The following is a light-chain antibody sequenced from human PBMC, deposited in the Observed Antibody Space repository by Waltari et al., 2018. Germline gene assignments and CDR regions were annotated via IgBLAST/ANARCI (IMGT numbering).Light chain of an antibody. CDR2: WAS. J-gene: IGKJ4*01. V-gene: IGKV4-1*01. CDR1: ESVLYSSNNKNH. CDR3: QQYYNTPLT. Sequence: DIVITQSLESLAVSLGERATINCKTSESVLYSSNNKNHLAWYQQKPGQPPRLLLYWASTRESGVPDRFSGSGSETDFTLTVTSLQAEDVAVYYCQQYYNTPLTFGGGTKVEIK.